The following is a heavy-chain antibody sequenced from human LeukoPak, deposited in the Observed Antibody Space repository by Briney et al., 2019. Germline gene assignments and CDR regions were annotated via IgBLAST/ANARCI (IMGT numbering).Heavy chain of an antibody. CDR2: IIPIFGTA. D-gene: IGHD1-1*01. V-gene: IGHV1-69*05. CDR3: AREVERRYYYYYYMDV. Sequence: SVKVSCKASGGTFSNYAISWVRQAPGQGLEWMGRIIPIFGTANYAQKFQGRVTITTDESTSTAYMELSSLRSEDTAVYYCAREVERRYYYYYYMDVWGKGTTVTVSS. J-gene: IGHJ6*03. CDR1: GGTFSNYA.